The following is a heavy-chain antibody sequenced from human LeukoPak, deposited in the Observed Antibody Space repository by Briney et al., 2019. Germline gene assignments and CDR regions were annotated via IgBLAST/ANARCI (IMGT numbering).Heavy chain of an antibody. J-gene: IGHJ6*02. Sequence: NSSETLSLTCAVYGGSFSGYYWSWIRQPPGKGLEWIGEINHSGSTNYNPSLKSRVTISVDTSKNQFSLKLSSVTAADTAVYYCARAPRYYYGMDVWGQGTTVTVSS. CDR3: ARAPRYYYGMDV. V-gene: IGHV4-34*01. CDR1: GGSFSGYY. CDR2: INHSGST.